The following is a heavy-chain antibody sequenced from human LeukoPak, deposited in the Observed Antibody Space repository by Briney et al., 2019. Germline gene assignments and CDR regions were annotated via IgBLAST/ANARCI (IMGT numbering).Heavy chain of an antibody. D-gene: IGHD6-19*01. CDR1: GGSFSSYY. V-gene: IGHV4-34*01. CDR2: INHSGST. CDR3: ARLPGIAVAD. J-gene: IGHJ4*02. Sequence: PSETLSLTCAVYGGSFSSYYWSWIRQPPGKGLEWIGEINHSGSTNYNPSLKSRVTISVDTSKNQFSLKLSSVTAADTAVYYCARLPGIAVADWGQGTLVTVSS.